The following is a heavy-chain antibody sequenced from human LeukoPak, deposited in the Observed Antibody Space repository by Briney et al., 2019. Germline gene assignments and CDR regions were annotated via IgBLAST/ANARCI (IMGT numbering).Heavy chain of an antibody. J-gene: IGHJ3*02. CDR3: ARVRYCSGGSCYRDAFDI. CDR1: GYTFTSYG. CDR2: ISAYNGNA. D-gene: IGHD2-15*01. Sequence: ASVKVSCKASGYTFTSYGISWVRQAPGQGLEWMGWISAYNGNANYAQKLQGRVTMTTDTSTSTAYMELRSLRSDDTAVYYCARVRYCSGGSCYRDAFDIWGQGTMVTGSS. V-gene: IGHV1-18*01.